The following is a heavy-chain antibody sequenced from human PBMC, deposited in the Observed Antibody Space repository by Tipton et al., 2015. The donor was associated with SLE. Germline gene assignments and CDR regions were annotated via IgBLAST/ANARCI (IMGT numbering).Heavy chain of an antibody. CDR2: IYYSGST. Sequence: TLSLTCTVSGGSISSYYWSWIRQPPGKGLEWIGYIYYSGSTNYNPSLKSRVTISVDTSKNQFSLKLSSVTAADTALYYCAAARAGCSRNSCYLDDLGPGTLVTVSS. D-gene: IGHD2-2*01. V-gene: IGHV4-59*08. CDR1: GGSISSYY. CDR3: AAARAGCSRNSCYLDD. J-gene: IGHJ4*02.